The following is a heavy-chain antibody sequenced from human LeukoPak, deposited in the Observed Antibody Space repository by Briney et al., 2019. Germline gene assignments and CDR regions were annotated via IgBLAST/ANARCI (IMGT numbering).Heavy chain of an antibody. CDR3: VRHYYYNMDV. D-gene: IGHD3-10*01. Sequence: MSSETLSLTCTVSGGSISSYYWSWIRQPAGKGLEWIGRIYTSGSTNYNPSLKSRVTMSVDTSKNQFSLELISVTAADTAVYYCVRHYYYNMDVWGIGATVTVSS. CDR1: GGSISSYY. V-gene: IGHV4-4*07. J-gene: IGHJ6*03. CDR2: IYTSGST.